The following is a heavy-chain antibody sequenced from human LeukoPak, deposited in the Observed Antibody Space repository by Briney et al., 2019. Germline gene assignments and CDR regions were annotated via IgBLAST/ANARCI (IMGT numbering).Heavy chain of an antibody. Sequence: GGSLRLSCAASGFTFSSYSMNWVRQPPGKGLEWVSSISSSSSYIYYADSMKGRFTTARTNAKNSLYLQMNSLRAEDTAVYSCARDGLCYDFWSGYSPYYFDYWGQGTLVTVSS. CDR2: ISSSSSYI. CDR1: GFTFSSYS. CDR3: ARDGLCYDFWSGYSPYYFDY. D-gene: IGHD3-3*01. J-gene: IGHJ4*02. V-gene: IGHV3-21*01.